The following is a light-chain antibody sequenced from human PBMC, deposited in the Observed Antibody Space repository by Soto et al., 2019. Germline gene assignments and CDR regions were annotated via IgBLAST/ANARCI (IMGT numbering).Light chain of an antibody. CDR1: QNLGTLY. V-gene: IGKV3-20*01. Sequence: EIVLTQSPGTLSLSPGERGTLSCRASQNLGTLYLAWFQQKSGQAPRLLIYSASRRATGIPDRFTGSGSGTDFTLTINRVEPEDFAVYFCQQYGSSPPTFGQGTKVDIK. J-gene: IGKJ1*01. CDR3: QQYGSSPPT. CDR2: SAS.